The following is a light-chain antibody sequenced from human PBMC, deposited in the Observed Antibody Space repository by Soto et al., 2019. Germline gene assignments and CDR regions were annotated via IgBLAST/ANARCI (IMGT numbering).Light chain of an antibody. J-gene: IGLJ3*02. CDR1: NSNIGSDH. CDR2: RNN. CDR3: ATWDESLSGWV. V-gene: IGLV1-47*01. Sequence: QSVLTQPPSASGTPGQRVTISCSGSNSNIGSDHVFWFQQLPGTAPKLLIYRNNLRPSGVPDRFSGSKSGTSASLAISGLRSEDEADYYCATWDESLSGWVFGGGTKPTVL.